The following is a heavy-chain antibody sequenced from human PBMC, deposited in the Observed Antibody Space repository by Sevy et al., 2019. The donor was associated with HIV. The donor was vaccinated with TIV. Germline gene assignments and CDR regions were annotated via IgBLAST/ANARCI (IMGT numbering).Heavy chain of an antibody. CDR1: GGSISSYY. J-gene: IGHJ5*02. V-gene: IGHV4-4*07. D-gene: IGHD2-2*02. Sequence: SETLSLTCTVSGGSISSYYWSWIRQPAGKGLEWIGRIYTSGSNNYNPSLKSRVPMSVDTSKNQFSLKLRAVTAADTAVYYCARDRGYCSSTSGYRFRGNWFDPWGQGTLVTVSS. CDR3: ARDRGYCSSTSGYRFRGNWFDP. CDR2: IYTSGSN.